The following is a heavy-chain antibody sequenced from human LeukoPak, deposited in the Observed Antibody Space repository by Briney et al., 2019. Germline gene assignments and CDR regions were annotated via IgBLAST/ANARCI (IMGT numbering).Heavy chain of an antibody. Sequence: KPSETLSLTCTVSGYSISSGYFWGWIRQPPGKGLECIGSIYHSGSTYYNPSLKSRVTISVDTSKNQFSLKLSSVTAADTAVYYCARAERWLQFNDAFDIWGQGTMVTVSS. CDR3: ARAERWLQFNDAFDI. V-gene: IGHV4-38-2*02. CDR1: GYSISSGYF. D-gene: IGHD5-24*01. CDR2: IYHSGST. J-gene: IGHJ3*02.